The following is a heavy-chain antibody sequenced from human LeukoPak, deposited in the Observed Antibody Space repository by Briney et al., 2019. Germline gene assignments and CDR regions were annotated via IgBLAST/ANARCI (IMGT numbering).Heavy chain of an antibody. D-gene: IGHD3-9*01. V-gene: IGHV1-8*01. CDR3: ARDDVLTPFDP. J-gene: IGHJ5*02. CDR1: GYTFTSYA. Sequence: ASVKVSCKASGYTFTSYAISWVRQATGQELEWMGWMTPNDGKTDFAQKFQGRVTMTGDTSVSTAYMELSNLTSGDTAVYYCARDDVLTPFDPWGQGTLVIVSS. CDR2: MTPNDGKT.